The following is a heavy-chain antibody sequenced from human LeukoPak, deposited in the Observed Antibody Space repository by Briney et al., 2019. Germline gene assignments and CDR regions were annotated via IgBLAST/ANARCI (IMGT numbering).Heavy chain of an antibody. CDR2: SRNKASSFTT. D-gene: IGHD2-2*01. V-gene: IGHV3-72*01. J-gene: IGHJ4*02. Sequence: PGGSLRLSCAASGFTFSDHYMDWVRQAPEKGPEWVGRSRNKASSFTTEYAASVKGRFTISRDDSGNSVFLQMSSLKTEDTAVYYCARDLCLPYCGTTSCPAVDYWGQGTLVTVSS. CDR3: ARDLCLPYCGTTSCPAVDY. CDR1: GFTFSDHY.